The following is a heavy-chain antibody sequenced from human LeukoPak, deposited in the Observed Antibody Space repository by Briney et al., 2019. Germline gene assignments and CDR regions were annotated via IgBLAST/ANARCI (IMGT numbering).Heavy chain of an antibody. CDR2: IKQDGSEK. CDR3: ARDMHYYDSSGYNDPDY. D-gene: IGHD3-22*01. CDR1: GFTFSSYW. J-gene: IGHJ4*02. Sequence: GGSLRLSCAASGFTFSSYWMSWVRQAPGKGLEWVANIKQDGSEKYYVDSVKGRFTISRDNAKNSLYLQMNSLRAEDTAVYYCARDMHYYDSSGYNDPDYWGQGTLVTVSS. V-gene: IGHV3-7*01.